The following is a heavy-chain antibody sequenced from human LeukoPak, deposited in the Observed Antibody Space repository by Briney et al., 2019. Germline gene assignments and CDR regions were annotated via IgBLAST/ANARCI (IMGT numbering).Heavy chain of an antibody. Sequence: PGGSLRLSCAASGFTFSSYWMSWVRQAPGKGLEWVANIKQGGSEKYYVDSVKGRFTISRDNAKNSLYLQMNSLRAEDTAVYYCARADYDYAWGSHRQYYFDYWGQGTLVTVSS. CDR1: GFTFSSYW. J-gene: IGHJ4*02. CDR3: ARADYDYAWGSHRQYYFDY. CDR2: IKQGGSEK. V-gene: IGHV3-7*01. D-gene: IGHD3-16*02.